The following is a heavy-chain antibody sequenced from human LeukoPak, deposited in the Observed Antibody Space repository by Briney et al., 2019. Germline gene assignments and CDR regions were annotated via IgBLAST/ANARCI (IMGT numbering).Heavy chain of an antibody. J-gene: IGHJ4*02. Sequence: SETLSLTCTVSGYSISSGYYWGWIRQPPGKGLEWIGSIYHSGSTYYNPSLKSRVTISVDTSKNQFSLKLSSVTAADTAVYYCASTLGELSFCFDYWGQGTLVTVSS. CDR1: GYSISSGYY. CDR2: IYHSGST. CDR3: ASTLGELSFCFDY. V-gene: IGHV4-38-2*02. D-gene: IGHD3-16*02.